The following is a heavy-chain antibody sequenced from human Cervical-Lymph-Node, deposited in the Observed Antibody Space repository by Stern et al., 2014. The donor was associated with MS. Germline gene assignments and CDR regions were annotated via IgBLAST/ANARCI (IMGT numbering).Heavy chain of an antibody. J-gene: IGHJ6*02. CDR3: ARVVTFANATAGSQNYFYYGMDV. CDR1: GYTFTRNT. CDR2: INTNTGDP. D-gene: IGHD6-13*01. V-gene: IGHV7-4-1*02. Sequence: QVQLVESGSELKKPGASVKVSCKASGYTFTRNTVSWVRQAPGQGLEWMGWINTNTGDPTYAQGFTGRFVLSLDTSVSTAYLQINSLKPEDTAVYYCARVVTFANATAGSQNYFYYGMDVWGQGATVTVSS.